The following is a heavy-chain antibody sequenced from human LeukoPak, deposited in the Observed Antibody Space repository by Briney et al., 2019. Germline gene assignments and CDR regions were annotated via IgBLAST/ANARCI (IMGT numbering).Heavy chain of an antibody. Sequence: GGSLRLSCAASGFTLSSYGMHWVRQAPGKGLEWVAVISYDGSNKYYADSVKGRFTISRDNSKNTLYLQMNSLRAEDTAVYYCASSYCSSTSCSHDAFDIWGQGTMVTVSS. CDR2: ISYDGSNK. V-gene: IGHV3-30*03. CDR1: GFTLSSYG. D-gene: IGHD2-2*01. CDR3: ASSYCSSTSCSHDAFDI. J-gene: IGHJ3*02.